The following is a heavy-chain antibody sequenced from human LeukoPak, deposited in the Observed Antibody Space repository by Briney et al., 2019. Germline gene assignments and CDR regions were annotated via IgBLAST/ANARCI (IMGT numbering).Heavy chain of an antibody. Sequence: ASVKVSCKASGYTFTSYGISWVRQAPGQGLEWMGWIRAYNGNTNYAQKFQGRVSMTTDTSTSTAYMELRSLRSDDTAVYYCARDLGKMVTTGGGGAFDIWGQGTMVTVSS. J-gene: IGHJ3*02. CDR1: GYTFTSYG. CDR2: IRAYNGNT. D-gene: IGHD4-17*01. CDR3: ARDLGKMVTTGGGGAFDI. V-gene: IGHV1-18*01.